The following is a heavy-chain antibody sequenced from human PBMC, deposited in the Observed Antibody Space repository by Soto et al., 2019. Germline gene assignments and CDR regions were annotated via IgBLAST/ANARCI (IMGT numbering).Heavy chain of an antibody. Sequence: PGGSLRLSCAASGFTFSSYAMSWVRQAPGKGLEWVSAIGGSGGSTYYADSVKGRFTISRDNSKNTLYLQMNSLRAEDTAVYYCATTSRGWSGWFDPWGQGTLVTVSS. CDR1: GFTFSSYA. J-gene: IGHJ5*02. CDR3: ATTSRGWSGWFDP. V-gene: IGHV3-23*01. D-gene: IGHD6-19*01. CDR2: IGGSGGST.